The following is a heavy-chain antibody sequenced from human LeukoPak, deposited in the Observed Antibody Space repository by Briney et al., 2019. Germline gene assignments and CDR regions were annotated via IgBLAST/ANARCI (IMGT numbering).Heavy chain of an antibody. CDR1: GYTSTGYY. CDR2: INPNSGGT. Sequence: ASVKVSCKASGYTSTGYYMHWVRQAPGQGLEWMGWINPNSGGTNYAQKFQGRVTMTRDTSISTAYMELSRLRSDDTAVYYCARGSTPIVVVTAIVYFDYWGQGTLVTVSS. CDR3: ARGSTPIVVVTAIVYFDY. D-gene: IGHD2-21*02. J-gene: IGHJ4*02. V-gene: IGHV1-2*02.